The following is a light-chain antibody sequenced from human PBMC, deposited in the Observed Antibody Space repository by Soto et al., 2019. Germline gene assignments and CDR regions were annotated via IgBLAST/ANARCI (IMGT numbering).Light chain of an antibody. CDR3: RQSYSTPLT. CDR1: QSIRGF. V-gene: IGKV1-39*01. CDR2: AAS. J-gene: IGKJ4*01. Sequence: DIQMTQSPSSLSVSVGDRATITCRASQSIRGFFNWYQQKLGQAPKLLIYAASILLSGVPSRFSGSGSGTDFTLTISSLQPEDFATYYCRQSYSTPLTFGGGTKVEI.